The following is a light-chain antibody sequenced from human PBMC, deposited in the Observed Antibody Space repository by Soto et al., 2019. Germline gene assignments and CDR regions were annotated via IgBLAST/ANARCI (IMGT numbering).Light chain of an antibody. CDR1: QSVSSN. J-gene: IGKJ2*01. CDR2: GAS. V-gene: IGKV3-15*01. Sequence: EIVMTQSPATLSVSPGERATLSCRASQSVSSNFAWYQQKPGQAPRLLIYGASTRATGIPARFSGSGSGTEFTITISILQSEDVAVYYCQQYNNWPYTFGQGTNLEIK. CDR3: QQYNNWPYT.